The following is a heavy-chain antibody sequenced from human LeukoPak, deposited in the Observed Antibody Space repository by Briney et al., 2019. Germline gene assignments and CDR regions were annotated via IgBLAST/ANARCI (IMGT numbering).Heavy chain of an antibody. J-gene: IGHJ4*02. CDR3: ARGTWSSSIDY. Sequence: SETLSLTCTVSGVSVRSDSYYWSWIRQPPGKGLEWIGYVYYSGSTNYNPSLKSRVTISVDTSKNQFSLKLRSVTAADTAVYYCARGTWSSSIDYWGQGTLVTVSS. D-gene: IGHD6-6*01. V-gene: IGHV4-61*01. CDR1: GVSVRSDSYY. CDR2: VYYSGST.